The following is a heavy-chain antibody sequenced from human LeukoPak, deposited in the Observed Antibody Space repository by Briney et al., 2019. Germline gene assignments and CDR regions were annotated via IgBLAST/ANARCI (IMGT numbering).Heavy chain of an antibody. J-gene: IGHJ4*02. CDR3: AKDRRGGAMVRGVLDY. Sequence: GGSLRLSCAASGFIFSSYDMSWVRQGPGKGLEWVSGLSASGGSTYYVDSVKGRFTISRDNSKNTLYLQMNSLRAEDTAVYYCAKDRRGGAMVRGVLDYWGQGTLVTVSS. CDR2: LSASGGST. CDR1: GFIFSSYD. V-gene: IGHV3-23*01. D-gene: IGHD3-10*01.